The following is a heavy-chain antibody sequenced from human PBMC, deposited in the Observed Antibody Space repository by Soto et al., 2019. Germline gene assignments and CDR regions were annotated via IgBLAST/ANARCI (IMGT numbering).Heavy chain of an antibody. CDR2: INHTGGT. CDR1: GGSVNGYY. D-gene: IGHD3-3*01. CDR3: ATRITVFGLLIPPFDP. Sequence: SETLSLTCAVYGGSVNGYYWNWIRQPPGKGLGWIGEINHTGGTHYNPSLKSRVTMSVDTSKNQFSLRLSSVTAADTAIYYCATRITVFGLLIPPFDPWGLGTLVTVSS. J-gene: IGHJ5*02. V-gene: IGHV4-34*01.